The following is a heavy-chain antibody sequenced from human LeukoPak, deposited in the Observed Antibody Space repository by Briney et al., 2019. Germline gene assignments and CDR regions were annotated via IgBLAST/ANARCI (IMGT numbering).Heavy chain of an antibody. CDR1: GFTFSSYA. J-gene: IGHJ3*02. D-gene: IGHD3-22*01. CDR2: INGGAYST. CDR3: ARNSSGFKLGDAFDI. Sequence: GGTLRLSCAAPGFTFSSYAMTLVRQAPGKGLDWISAINGGAYSTSYADSVKGRFTISRDNSKNTLYLQMNSLRAEDTAVYYCARNSSGFKLGDAFDIWGQGTMVTVSS. V-gene: IGHV3-23*01.